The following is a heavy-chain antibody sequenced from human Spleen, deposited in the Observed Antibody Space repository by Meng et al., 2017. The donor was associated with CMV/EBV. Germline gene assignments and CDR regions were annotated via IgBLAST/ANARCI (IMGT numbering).Heavy chain of an antibody. J-gene: IGHJ5*02. V-gene: IGHV5-51*01. CDR2: LYPSASET. D-gene: IGHD4-17*01. CDR3: ARNGADEDYWFDP. Sequence: GSGYNFSNCWIGWVRQLPGQGLEWMGILYPSASETRYSPSFQGQVLISADKSINTAYLQWYSLKASDTAMYFCARNGADEDYWFDPWGQGTLVTVSS. CDR1: GYNFSNCW.